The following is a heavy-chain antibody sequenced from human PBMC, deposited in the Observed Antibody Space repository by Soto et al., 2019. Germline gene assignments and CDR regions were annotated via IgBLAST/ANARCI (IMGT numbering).Heavy chain of an antibody. D-gene: IGHD4-4*01. V-gene: IGHV1-69*04. J-gene: IGHJ4*02. CDR3: ARDGPPYSNYDY. Sequence: ASVKVSCKASGGTFSSYTISWVRQAPGQGLEWMGRIIPILGIANYAQKFQGRVTITADKSTSTAYMELSSLRSEDTAVYYCARDGPPYSNYDYWGQGTLVTVSS. CDR2: IIPILGIA. CDR1: GGTFSSYT.